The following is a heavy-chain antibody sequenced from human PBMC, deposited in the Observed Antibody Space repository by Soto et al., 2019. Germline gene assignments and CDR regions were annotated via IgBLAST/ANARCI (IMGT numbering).Heavy chain of an antibody. J-gene: IGHJ5*02. Sequence: SQTLSLTCAISGDSVSSNSAAWNWFRQSPSRGLEWLGRTFYRSKWYNDYAISVRSRITINADTSRNQFSLQLNSVTPEDTAVYYCARGLDAITDTRDWLAPWGQGTLVTVSS. CDR2: TFYRSKWYN. CDR3: ARGLDAITDTRDWLAP. CDR1: GDSVSSNSAA. D-gene: IGHD1-20*01. V-gene: IGHV6-1*01.